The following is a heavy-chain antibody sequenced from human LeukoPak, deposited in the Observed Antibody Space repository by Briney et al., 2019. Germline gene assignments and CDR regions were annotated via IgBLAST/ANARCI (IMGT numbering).Heavy chain of an antibody. CDR3: AKHLWRDLLWSGEGYYFGS. V-gene: IGHV3-23*01. CDR1: GFPFSSYA. Sequence: GRSLRLSCVASGFPFSSYAMSWVRQAPGKGLECVSVISGDGGTTHYADFVKGRFTIPRDNSKNTLYLQMNSLRAEDTAVYYCAKHLWRDLLWSGEGYYFGSWGQGTLVTVSS. J-gene: IGHJ4*02. D-gene: IGHD3-10*01. CDR2: ISGDGGTT.